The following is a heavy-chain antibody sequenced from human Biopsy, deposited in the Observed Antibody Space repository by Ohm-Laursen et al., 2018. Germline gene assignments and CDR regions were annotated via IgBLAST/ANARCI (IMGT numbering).Heavy chain of an antibody. V-gene: IGHV1-2*06. Sequence: ASVKVSCKVSGYPFSNYYLFWVRQAPGQGLEWMGRINPNSGDTVFARNFQGRVTMTRDTAISTVYMDLRNLRPDDTAVYYCVLASFDYWGQGTLVTVPS. CDR1: GYPFSNYY. CDR3: VLASFDY. CDR2: INPNSGDT. J-gene: IGHJ4*02.